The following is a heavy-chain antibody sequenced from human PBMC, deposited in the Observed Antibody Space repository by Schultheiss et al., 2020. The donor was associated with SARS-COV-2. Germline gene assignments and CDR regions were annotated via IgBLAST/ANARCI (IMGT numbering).Heavy chain of an antibody. D-gene: IGHD6-6*01. V-gene: IGHV4-61*08. J-gene: IGHJ4*02. CDR2: IYYSGST. Sequence: SETLSLTCTVSGGSISSGAYYWSWIRQPPGKGLEWIGYIYYSGSTNYNPSLKSRVTMSVDTSKNQFSLKLSSVTAADTAVYYCARHREYSSYFDYWGQGTLVTVSS. CDR3: ARHREYSSYFDY. CDR1: GGSISSGAYY.